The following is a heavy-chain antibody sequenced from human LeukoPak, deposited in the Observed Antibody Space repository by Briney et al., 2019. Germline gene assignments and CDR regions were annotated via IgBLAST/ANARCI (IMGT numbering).Heavy chain of an antibody. D-gene: IGHD7-27*01. CDR2: MNGNSGVT. CDR3: ARDLSSTSNWEFDY. CDR1: GYTFTDYF. V-gene: IGHV1-2*06. Sequence: ASVKVSCKASGYTFTDYFINRVRQAPGQGPEWMGRMNGNSGVTMYAQTLQDRVTMTRDTSISTAYMELSRLTSDDTAVYYCARDLSSTSNWEFDYWGQGTLVTVSS. J-gene: IGHJ4*02.